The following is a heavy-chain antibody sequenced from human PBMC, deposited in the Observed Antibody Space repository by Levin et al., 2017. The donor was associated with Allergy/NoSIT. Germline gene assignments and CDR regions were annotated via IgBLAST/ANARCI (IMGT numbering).Heavy chain of an antibody. J-gene: IGHJ4*02. D-gene: IGHD2/OR15-2a*01. CDR1: ESTLTNAW. CDR3: ATGPASTSYFDY. Sequence: PGGSLRLSCTSSESTLTNAWMTWVRQAPGKGLEWLGRLKSKTAGGTTDYAAPVKGRFTISRDHSKNTVYLQMNSLKSEDTAVYYCATGPASTSYFDYWGQGTLVTVSS. CDR2: LKSKTAGGTT. V-gene: IGHV3-15*01.